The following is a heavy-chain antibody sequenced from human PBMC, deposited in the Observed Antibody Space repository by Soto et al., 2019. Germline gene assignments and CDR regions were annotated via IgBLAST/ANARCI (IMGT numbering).Heavy chain of an antibody. D-gene: IGHD5-18*01. V-gene: IGHV3-33*01. CDR3: ARDRGGEYSYGYLAY. CDR2: IWYDGSNK. J-gene: IGHJ4*02. CDR1: GFTFSSYG. Sequence: GGSLRLSCAASGFTFSSYGMHWVRQAPGKGLEWVAVIWYDGSNKYYADSVKGRFTISRDNSKNTLYLQMNSLRAEDTAVYYCARDRGGEYSYGYLAYWGQGTLVTVXS.